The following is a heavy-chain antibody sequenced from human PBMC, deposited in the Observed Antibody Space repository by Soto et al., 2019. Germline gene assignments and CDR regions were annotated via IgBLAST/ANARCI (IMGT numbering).Heavy chain of an antibody. CDR3: ARGPELHYGDSYNFDY. CDR2: IYTSLRT. CDR1: GGSISRYY. V-gene: IGHV4-4*07. D-gene: IGHD4-17*01. Sequence: NPSETLSLTCTVSGGSISRYYWSWIRQPAGKVLEWIGRIYTSLRTTYNPSLKSRVTMAVDTSKDQFSLKLSSVTAADTDVYYCARGPELHYGDSYNFDYWGQGTLVTVSS. J-gene: IGHJ4*02.